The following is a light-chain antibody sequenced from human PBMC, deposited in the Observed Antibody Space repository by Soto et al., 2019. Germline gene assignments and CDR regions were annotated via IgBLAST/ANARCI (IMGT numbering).Light chain of an antibody. V-gene: IGLV1-47*01. CDR3: ASWDDSLSAWV. J-gene: IGLJ3*02. CDR2: RNN. Sequence: QPVLTQPPSASGTPGQRVTMSCSGSTSNLGRNYVYWYQQFPGTAPKLLIYRNNQRPSGVPDRFSGSKSGTSVSLAISGLRSEDEADYYCASWDDSLSAWVFGGGTKLTVL. CDR1: TSNLGRNY.